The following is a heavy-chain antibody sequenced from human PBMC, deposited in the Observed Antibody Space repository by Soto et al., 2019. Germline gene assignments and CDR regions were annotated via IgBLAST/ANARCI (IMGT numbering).Heavy chain of an antibody. D-gene: IGHD3-10*01. CDR1: GGSFSGYY. CDR2: INHSGGT. Sequence: QVQLQQWGAGLLKPSETLSLTCAVYGGSFSGYYWTWIRQPPGKGLEWIGEINHSGGTNYNPSLKRRVTISVDTSKNQFSMKLSSVTAADTAVYYCARVQLPGWYFDLWGRGTLVTVSS. J-gene: IGHJ2*01. CDR3: ARVQLPGWYFDL. V-gene: IGHV4-34*01.